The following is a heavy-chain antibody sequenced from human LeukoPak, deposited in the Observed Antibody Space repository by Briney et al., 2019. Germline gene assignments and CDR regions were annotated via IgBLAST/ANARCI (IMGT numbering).Heavy chain of an antibody. Sequence: GGSLRLSCAASGFTFSSYSMNWVRQAPGKGLEWVSSISSSGYIYYADSVKGRFTISRDNAKNSLYLQMNSLRAEDTAVYYCGAREYSSSSRWGQGTLVTVSS. CDR2: ISSSGYI. CDR3: GAREYSSSSR. D-gene: IGHD6-6*01. CDR1: GFTFSSYS. J-gene: IGHJ4*02. V-gene: IGHV3-21*01.